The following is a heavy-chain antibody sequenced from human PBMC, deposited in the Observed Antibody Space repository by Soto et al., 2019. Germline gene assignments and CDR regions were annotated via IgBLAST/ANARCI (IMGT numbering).Heavy chain of an antibody. D-gene: IGHD3-9*01. Sequence: EVQLLESGGGLVQPGGSLRLSCAASGFTFSRYAMSWVRPAPGKGLEWVSAISGSGGSTYDADSVKGRFTISRDNSKNTLYLQMNSRRAEDTAVYDCAKDSDGVRYLDWPIYHPWDYGGQGTLVTVSS. CDR1: GFTFSRYA. CDR2: ISGSGGST. V-gene: IGHV3-23*01. CDR3: AKDSDGVRYLDWPIYHPWDY. J-gene: IGHJ4*02.